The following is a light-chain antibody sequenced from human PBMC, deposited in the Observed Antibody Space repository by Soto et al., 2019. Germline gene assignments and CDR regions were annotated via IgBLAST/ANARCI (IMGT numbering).Light chain of an antibody. CDR1: QSVSSN. V-gene: IGKV3D-15*01. CDR2: GAS. CDR3: QQYNNWPFT. Sequence: EIVMTQSPATLSVSPGERATLSCRASQSVSSNLAWYQQKPGQVPRLLIYGASTRATGIPARFSGSGSGTEFTLTISSLRSEDFAVYYCQQYNNWPFTFGPVTKVDIK. J-gene: IGKJ3*01.